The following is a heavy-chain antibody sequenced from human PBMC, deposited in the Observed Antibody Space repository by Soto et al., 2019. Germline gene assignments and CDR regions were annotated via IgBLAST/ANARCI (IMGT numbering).Heavy chain of an antibody. CDR2: ISYSADKT. Sequence: GGSLRLSCSASGFTFNTYVMNWVRQAPGKGLGWVSTISYSADKTHYADSVKGRFTISRDNSRDTLFLQMNSLRADDAAVYYCARRARTATTNWGAFDVWGQGTMVTVS. V-gene: IGHV3-23*01. CDR3: ARRARTATTNWGAFDV. J-gene: IGHJ3*01. CDR1: GFTFNTYV. D-gene: IGHD1-7*01.